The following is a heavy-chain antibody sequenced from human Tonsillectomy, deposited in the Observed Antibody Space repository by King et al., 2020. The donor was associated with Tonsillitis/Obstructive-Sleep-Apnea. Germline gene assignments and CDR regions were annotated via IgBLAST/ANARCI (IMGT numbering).Heavy chain of an antibody. V-gene: IGHV3-33*01. J-gene: IGHJ4*02. CDR2: IWYDGSNT. Sequence: QLVQSGGGVVQPGRSLRLSCAASGFTFSSYGMHWVRQAPGKGLEWVAVIWYDGSNTYYADSVQGRFTISRDNSKNTLYLQMNSLRAEDTSVYYCARDLQVGTTIFDYWGQGTLVTVSS. CDR3: ARDLQVGTTIFDY. CDR1: GFTFSSYG. D-gene: IGHD1-26*01.